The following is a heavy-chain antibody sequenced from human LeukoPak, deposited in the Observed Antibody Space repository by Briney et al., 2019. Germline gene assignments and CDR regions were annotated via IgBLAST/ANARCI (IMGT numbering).Heavy chain of an antibody. CDR1: GYTFTGYY. V-gene: IGHV1-2*02. D-gene: IGHD6-19*01. CDR3: ARDIAVAGPNFNWFDP. CDR2: INPNRGGT. Sequence: ASVKVSCKASGYTFTGYYMHWVRQAPGQGLEWMGWINPNRGGTNYAQKFQGRVTMTRDTSISTAYMELSRLRSDDTAVYYCARDIAVAGPNFNWFDPWGQGTLVTVSS. J-gene: IGHJ5*02.